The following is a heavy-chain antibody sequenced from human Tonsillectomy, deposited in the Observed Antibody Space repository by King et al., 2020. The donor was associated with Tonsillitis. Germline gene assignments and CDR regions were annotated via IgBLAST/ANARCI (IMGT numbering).Heavy chain of an antibody. V-gene: IGHV3-33*08. CDR2: IYFDGSEK. J-gene: IGHJ5*02. D-gene: IGHD4/OR15-4a*01. Sequence: VQLQESGGGVVQPGRSLRLSCAASGFTFSHYGMHWVLQAPGKGLEWVAIIYFDGSEKHYVDSVKGRFTISRDVSKNTVYLQMNSLRVEDTAVYYCARDQEVFGANWFDPWGQGTRVTVSS. CDR3: ARDQEVFGANWFDP. CDR1: GFTFSHYG.